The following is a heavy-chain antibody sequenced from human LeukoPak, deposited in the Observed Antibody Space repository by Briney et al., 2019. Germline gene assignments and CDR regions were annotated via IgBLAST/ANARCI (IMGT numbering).Heavy chain of an antibody. J-gene: IGHJ4*02. V-gene: IGHV3-74*01. CDR3: TRGPPDGSGNYYPGDF. CDR2: ISSDGTNT. CDR1: GFTFSSHW. D-gene: IGHD3-10*01. Sequence: PGGSLRLSCAASGFTFSSHWMHWVRQAPGKGLVWVSRISSDGTNTNYADSVKGRFTISRDNAKNTLYLQMSSLGVEDTAVYYCTRGPPDGSGNYYPGDFWGQGTLVTVSS.